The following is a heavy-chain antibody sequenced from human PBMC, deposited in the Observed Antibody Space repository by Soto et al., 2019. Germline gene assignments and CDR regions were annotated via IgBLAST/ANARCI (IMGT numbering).Heavy chain of an antibody. CDR3: ARDAAAGLHDC. V-gene: IGHV1-18*01. CDR2: INAYNGNT. D-gene: IGHD6-13*01. Sequence: QVQLVQSGAEVKKPGASVKVSCKASGYTFTNYGISWVRQAPGQGLEWMGWINAYNGNTKSAQKLQGRVTLTTDTTTRTDYMELRRLRSDGTAVYYCARDAAAGLHDCWGQGTLVTVSS. CDR1: GYTFTNYG. J-gene: IGHJ4*02.